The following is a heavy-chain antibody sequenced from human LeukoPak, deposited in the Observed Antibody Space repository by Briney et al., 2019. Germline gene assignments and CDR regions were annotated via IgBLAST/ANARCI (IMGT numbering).Heavy chain of an antibody. CDR1: GFNVISNY. CDR3: ARGLFASGSYFNFFDY. J-gene: IGHJ4*02. Sequence: GGSLGLSCAASGFNVISNYMTWVRQAPGKGLEWVSVIFNGGSTYYADSVKGRFTISTDNSKNMLYLQMNSLRAEDTAVYYCARGLFASGSYFNFFDYWAQGTLVTVSS. V-gene: IGHV3-66*01. D-gene: IGHD3-10*01. CDR2: IFNGGST.